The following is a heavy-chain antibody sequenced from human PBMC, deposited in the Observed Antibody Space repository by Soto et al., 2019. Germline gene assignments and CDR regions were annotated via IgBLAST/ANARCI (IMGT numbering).Heavy chain of an antibody. J-gene: IGHJ4*02. Sequence: PGGSLRLSCEASGFTLRNYAMTWVRQAPGKGLEWVSLNSANDVGTYYAESVKTRFTISTDQSRNTVYLQMDSLRADDTAIYYCAKAKNDYNWDNRPPFDYWGQGTLVTVSS. CDR1: GFTLRNYA. D-gene: IGHD1-20*01. V-gene: IGHV3-23*01. CDR2: NSANDVGT. CDR3: AKAKNDYNWDNRPPFDY.